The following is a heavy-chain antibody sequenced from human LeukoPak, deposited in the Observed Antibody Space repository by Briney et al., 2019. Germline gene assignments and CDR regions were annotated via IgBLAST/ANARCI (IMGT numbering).Heavy chain of an antibody. CDR3: AGVSSNRKYYYYYYGMDV. D-gene: IGHD6-13*01. Sequence: PSETLSLTCTVSGGSISSYYWSWIRQPPGKGLEWIGYIYYGGSTNCNPSLKSRVTISVDTSKNQFSLKLSSVTAADTAVYYCAGVSSNRKYYYYYYGMDVWGQGTTVTVSS. CDR2: IYYGGST. J-gene: IGHJ6*02. CDR1: GGSISSYY. V-gene: IGHV4-59*01.